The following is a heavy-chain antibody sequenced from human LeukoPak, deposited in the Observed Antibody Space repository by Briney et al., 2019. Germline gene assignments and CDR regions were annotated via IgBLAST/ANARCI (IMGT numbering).Heavy chain of an antibody. Sequence: ETLSLTCTVSGGSISSYYWSWIRQPPGQGLEWVASIKHDGSEKYFVDSVKGRFTISRDNAENSLSLQMNSLRAEDTAVYYCARVRNGGAIDFWGQGILVTVSS. CDR1: GGSISSYY. CDR2: IKHDGSEK. J-gene: IGHJ4*02. CDR3: ARVRNGGAIDF. D-gene: IGHD3-16*01. V-gene: IGHV3-7*01.